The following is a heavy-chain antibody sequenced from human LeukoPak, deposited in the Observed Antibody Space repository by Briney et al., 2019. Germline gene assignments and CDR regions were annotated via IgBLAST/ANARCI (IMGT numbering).Heavy chain of an antibody. D-gene: IGHD6-13*01. CDR2: ISSSSSTI. Sequence: GGSLRLSCAASGFTFSSYAMSWVRQAPGKGLEWGSYISSSSSTIYYADSVKGRFTISRDNAKNSLYLQMNSLRAEDTAVYYCARDPKGYSSSWYGAYWGQGTLVTVSS. CDR3: ARDPKGYSSSWYGAY. J-gene: IGHJ4*02. CDR1: GFTFSSYA. V-gene: IGHV3-48*04.